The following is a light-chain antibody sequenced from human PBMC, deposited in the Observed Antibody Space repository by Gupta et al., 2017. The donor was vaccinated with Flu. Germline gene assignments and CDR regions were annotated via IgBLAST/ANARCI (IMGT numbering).Light chain of an antibody. CDR1: QSVSSN. CDR2: CAS. Sequence: EIVVTQSPATLYVSPGESATLSCRASQSVSSNLAWYQQKPGQAPRLLIYCASTRATGIPARFSGSGSGTEFTLTISSLQSEDFAVYYCQQYNNWPRTFGQGTKVEIK. CDR3: QQYNNWPRT. J-gene: IGKJ1*01. V-gene: IGKV3-15*01.